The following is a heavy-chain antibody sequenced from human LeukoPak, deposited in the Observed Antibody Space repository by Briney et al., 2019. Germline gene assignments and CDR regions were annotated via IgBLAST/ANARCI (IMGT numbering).Heavy chain of an antibody. J-gene: IGHJ6*02. D-gene: IGHD3-10*01. CDR2: ISYDGSNK. CDR3: AKDPYGEAGHYYYGMDV. CDR1: GFTFSSYG. V-gene: IGHV3-30*18. Sequence: GGSLRLSCAASGFTFSSYGMHWVRQAPGKGLEWVAVISYDGSNKYYADFVKGRFTISRDNSKNTLYLQMNSLRAEDTAVYYCAKDPYGEAGHYYYGMDVWGQGTTVTVSS.